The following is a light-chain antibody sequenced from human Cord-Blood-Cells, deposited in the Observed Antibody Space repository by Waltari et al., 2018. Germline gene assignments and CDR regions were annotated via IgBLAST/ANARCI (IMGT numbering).Light chain of an antibody. CDR1: QSVSSY. CDR2: DAS. CDR3: QQRSNWPLT. V-gene: IGKV3-11*01. J-gene: IGKJ4*01. Sequence: EIVLTKSPATLSVSPGERATPSCRASQSVSSYLAWYQQNPGQAPRLRIDDASNRATGIPARFSGSGSGTDFTLTIRSLEPEDFAVYYCQQRSNWPLTFGGGTKVEIK.